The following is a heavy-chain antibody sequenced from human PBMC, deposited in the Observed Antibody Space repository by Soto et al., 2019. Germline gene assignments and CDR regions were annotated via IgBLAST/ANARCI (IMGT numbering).Heavy chain of an antibody. D-gene: IGHD1-26*01. CDR3: ARSGSGSYYYFYGMDV. Sequence: PSETLSLTCTVSGGSISSYYWSWIRQPPGKGLEWIGYIYYSGSTNYNPSLKSRVTISVDTSKNQFSLKLSSVTAADTAVYYCARSGSGSYYYFYGMDVWGQGTTVTVS. CDR1: GGSISSYY. V-gene: IGHV4-59*01. J-gene: IGHJ6*02. CDR2: IYYSGST.